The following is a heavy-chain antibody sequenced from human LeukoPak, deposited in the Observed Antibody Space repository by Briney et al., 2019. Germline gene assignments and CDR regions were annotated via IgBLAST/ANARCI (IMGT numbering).Heavy chain of an antibody. CDR2: SNGTGYNM. Sequence: ASVKVSCKASGYTFSAYGITWVRQAPGQGLEWMAWSNGTGYNMEYAQKFQGRVTMTTDTSTSTAYLELRSLRSDDTAVYYCARSRCSDSTSCYYFFFFDSWGQGSLVTVSS. CDR3: ARSRCSDSTSCYYFFFFDS. V-gene: IGHV1-18*01. D-gene: IGHD2-2*01. CDR1: GYTFSAYG. J-gene: IGHJ4*02.